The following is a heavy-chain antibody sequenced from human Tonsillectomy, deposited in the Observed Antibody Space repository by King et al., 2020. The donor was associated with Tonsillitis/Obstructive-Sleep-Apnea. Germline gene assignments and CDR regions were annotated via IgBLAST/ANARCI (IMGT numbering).Heavy chain of an antibody. Sequence: VQLVESGGGLVKPGGSLRLSCAASGFTFSNAWRSWARQAPGRGLEWVGRIKSKMDGGTTDYAAPVKGRFTHSRDDSKNTLYLKMNSLKTEDTAVYYCTTQAGHWGQGTLVTVSS. V-gene: IGHV3-15*01. CDR3: TTQAGH. CDR2: IKSKMDGGTT. CDR1: GFTFSNAW. J-gene: IGHJ4*02. D-gene: IGHD3-10*01.